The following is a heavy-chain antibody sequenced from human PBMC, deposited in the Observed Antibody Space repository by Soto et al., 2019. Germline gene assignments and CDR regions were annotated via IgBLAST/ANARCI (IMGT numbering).Heavy chain of an antibody. CDR1: GYTFTRYG. V-gene: IGHV1-18*01. J-gene: IGHJ6*02. D-gene: IGHD2-8*01. Sequence: QGHLVQSEAEVKKSGASVKVSCKASGYTFTRYGISWVRQAPGQGLEWLGWISGYNGDTNYAQKFQGRVIMTKDTSTTKAYMELRSLTSDYTAVYYCAKNGQPPYYYYGLDVWGQGTKVTVSS. CDR3: AKNGQPPYYYYGLDV. CDR2: ISGYNGDT.